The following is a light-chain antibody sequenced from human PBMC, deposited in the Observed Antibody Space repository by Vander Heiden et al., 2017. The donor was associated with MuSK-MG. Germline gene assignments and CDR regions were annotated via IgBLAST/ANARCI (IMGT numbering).Light chain of an antibody. CDR3: QQYNNWPLT. J-gene: IGKJ4*01. V-gene: IGKV3-15*01. CDR1: QSVTSN. CDR2: GAS. Sequence: EVVMTQSPATLSVSPGERATLSCRASQSVTSNLAWYRQKPGQAPRLLIYGASTRATAIPARFSGSGSGTEFTLTITSLQSEDFAVYYCQQYNNWPLTFGGGTKVEIK.